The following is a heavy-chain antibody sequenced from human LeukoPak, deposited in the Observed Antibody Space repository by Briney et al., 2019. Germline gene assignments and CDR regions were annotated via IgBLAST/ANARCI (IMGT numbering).Heavy chain of an antibody. D-gene: IGHD2-15*01. CDR3: ASGRQVVVVAAHNGFDL. Sequence: GGSLRLSCAASGFTISSYRMHCVRQAPRKRLEWVSRFNGDESSTSYPDSVKGRFTISRDNAKNTLYLQMNSLRAEDTAVYYSASGRQVVVVAAHNGFDLWGQGTLVTVSS. CDR1: GFTISSYR. CDR2: FNGDESST. V-gene: IGHV3-74*01. J-gene: IGHJ5*02.